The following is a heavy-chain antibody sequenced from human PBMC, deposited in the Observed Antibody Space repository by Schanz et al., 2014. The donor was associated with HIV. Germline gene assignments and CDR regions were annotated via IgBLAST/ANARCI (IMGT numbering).Heavy chain of an antibody. J-gene: IGHJ4*02. Sequence: QVQLVESGGGVVQPGRSLRLSCAASGFTFSSYGMYWVRQLPGKGLEWVAVISHNGNNDYYAESVKGRFTISRDNSKNTLDLQMNNLKPEDTAVYYCAKAGLFFGQLWLGCFDYWGQGAQVTVSS. CDR2: ISHNGNND. V-gene: IGHV3-30*18. D-gene: IGHD3-10*01. CDR1: GFTFSSYG. CDR3: AKAGLFFGQLWLGCFDY.